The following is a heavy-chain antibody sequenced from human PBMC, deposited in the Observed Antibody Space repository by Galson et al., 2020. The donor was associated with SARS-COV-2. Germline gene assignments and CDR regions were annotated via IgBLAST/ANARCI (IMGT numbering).Heavy chain of an antibody. Sequence: KIGESLKISCAASGFTFSSYSMNWVRQAPGKGLEWVSSISNGNTYIYYADSVNGRFTISRDNAKNSLYLQMNSLRAEDTAVYYCARGPNRIAARPGYFDYWGQGTLVTVSS. CDR1: GFTFSSYS. J-gene: IGHJ4*02. CDR3: ARGPNRIAARPGYFDY. CDR2: ISNGNTYI. V-gene: IGHV3-21*01. D-gene: IGHD6-6*01.